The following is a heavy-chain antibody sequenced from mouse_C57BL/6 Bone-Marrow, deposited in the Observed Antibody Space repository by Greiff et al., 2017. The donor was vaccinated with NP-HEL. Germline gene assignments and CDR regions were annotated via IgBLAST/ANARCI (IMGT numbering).Heavy chain of an antibody. D-gene: IGHD2-1*01. CDR2: IDPENGDT. J-gene: IGHJ2*01. CDR3: TTFYYGNYVEPFDY. Sequence: EVKVVESGAELVRPGASVKLSCTASGFNIKDDYMHWVKQRPEQGLEWIGWIDPENGDTEYASKLQGKATITADTSSKPAYLHLSSLTSHYTAVYYCTTFYYGNYVEPFDYWGQGTTLTVSS. V-gene: IGHV14-4*01. CDR1: GFNIKDDY.